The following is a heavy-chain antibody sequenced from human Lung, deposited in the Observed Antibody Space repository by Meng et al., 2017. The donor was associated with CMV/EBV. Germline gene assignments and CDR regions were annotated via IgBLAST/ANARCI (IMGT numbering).Heavy chain of an antibody. Sequence: GEXXTISCAASGFTFRTSWMSWVRQAPGRGLEWVANIKHDGSEEYYVDSLTGRFTISRDNAKNSLYLQMNSLRAEDTALYYCARHPGFGALDCGGQG. CDR3: ARHPGFGALDC. J-gene: IGHJ4*02. V-gene: IGHV3-7*01. CDR2: IKHDGSEE. CDR1: GFTFRTSW. D-gene: IGHD3-10*01.